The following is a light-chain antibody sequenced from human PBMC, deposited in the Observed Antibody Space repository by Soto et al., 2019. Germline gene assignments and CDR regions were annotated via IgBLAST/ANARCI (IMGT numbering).Light chain of an antibody. CDR3: SSYTSSSPWV. CDR1: SSDVGGYNF. J-gene: IGLJ3*02. CDR2: EVS. V-gene: IGLV2-14*01. Sequence: QSALTQPASVSGSPGQSITISCTGTSSDVGGYNFVSWYQQHPGKAPKLIIYEVSYRPSGVSNRFSGSKSGNTASLTISGLQAEDEADYYCSSYTSSSPWVFGGGTKVTVL.